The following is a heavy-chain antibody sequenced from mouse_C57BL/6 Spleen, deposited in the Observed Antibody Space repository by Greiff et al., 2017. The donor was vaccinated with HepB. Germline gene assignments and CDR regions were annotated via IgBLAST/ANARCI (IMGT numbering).Heavy chain of an antibody. CDR2: ISYDGSN. Sequence: EVQRVESGPGLVKPSQSLSLTCSVTGYSITSGYYWNWIRQFPGNKLEWMGYISYDGSNNYNPSLKNRISITRDTSKNQFFLKLNSVTTEDTATYYCATNWDVYHFDYWGQGTTLTVSS. CDR1: GYSITSGYY. J-gene: IGHJ2*01. V-gene: IGHV3-6*01. D-gene: IGHD4-1*01. CDR3: ATNWDVYHFDY.